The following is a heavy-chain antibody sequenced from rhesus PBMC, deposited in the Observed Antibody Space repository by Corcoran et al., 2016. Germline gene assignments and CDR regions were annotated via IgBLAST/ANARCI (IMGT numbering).Heavy chain of an antibody. J-gene: IGHJ1*01. CDR2: IDGNSAST. CDR3: ARDAYENRVTTGEYFEF. Sequence: QVKLQQWGEGLVKPSETLSLTCAVYGGSINGYYYWSWIRPAPGQGLEGIGNIDGNSASTNYNPSLKNRVTISKDTSKNQFSLKLSSVTAADTAVYYCARDAYENRVTTGEYFEFWGQGALVTVSS. D-gene: IGHD4-23*01. V-gene: IGHV4-73*01. CDR1: GGSINGYYY.